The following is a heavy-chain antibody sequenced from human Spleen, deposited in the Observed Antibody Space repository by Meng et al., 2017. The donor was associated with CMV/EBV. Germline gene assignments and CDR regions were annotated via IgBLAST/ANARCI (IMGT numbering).Heavy chain of an antibody. CDR1: GGTFSSYA. V-gene: IGHV1-69*12. CDR2: IIPIFGTA. J-gene: IGHJ5*02. D-gene: IGHD1-20*01. CDR3: ARSITGNWFDP. Sequence: VQRVRLGAEVMKPGASWQVSCKASGGTFSSYAISWVRQAPGQGLEWMGGIIPIFGTANYAQKFQGRVTITADESTSTAYMELSSLRSEDTAVYYCARSITGNWFDPWGQGTLVTVSS.